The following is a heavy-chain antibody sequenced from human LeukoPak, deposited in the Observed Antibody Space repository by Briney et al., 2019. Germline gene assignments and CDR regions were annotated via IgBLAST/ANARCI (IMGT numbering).Heavy chain of an antibody. Sequence: SETLSLTCTVSGGSINTYYWSWIRQPPGKGLEWIGYIYYSGSTNYNPSLKSRVTISVDTSKSQFSLKLSSVTAADTAVYYCARVYFTGYYNGWYFDLWGRGTLVTVSS. J-gene: IGHJ2*01. CDR1: GGSINTYY. V-gene: IGHV4-59*01. D-gene: IGHD3-9*01. CDR2: IYYSGST. CDR3: ARVYFTGYYNGWYFDL.